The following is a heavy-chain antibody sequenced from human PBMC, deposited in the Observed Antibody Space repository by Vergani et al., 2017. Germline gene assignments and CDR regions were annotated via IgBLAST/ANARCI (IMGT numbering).Heavy chain of an antibody. J-gene: IGHJ4*02. CDR3: AKFPLNITTPDRGDF. D-gene: IGHD1-1*01. Sequence: HVQMVESGGGVVQPGRSLRLSCAVSGFRFSDYGMHWVRQAPGRGLEWVALISYDGDTTNYEDSVKGRFTISRDNSKNTLFLQMHSLRVEDTALYYCAKFPLNITTPDRGDFWGQGSLVTVSS. V-gene: IGHV3-30*18. CDR1: GFRFSDYG. CDR2: ISYDGDTT.